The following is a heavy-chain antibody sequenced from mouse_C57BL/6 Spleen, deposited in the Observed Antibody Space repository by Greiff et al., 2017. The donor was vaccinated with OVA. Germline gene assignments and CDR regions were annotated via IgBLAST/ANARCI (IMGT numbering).Heavy chain of an antibody. D-gene: IGHD2-4*01. CDR2: IYPGSGST. CDR1: GYTFTSYW. J-gene: IGHJ2*01. CDR3: AKESSIYYDYDEDFDY. V-gene: IGHV1-55*01. Sequence: QVQLQQPGAELVKPGASVKMSCKASGYTFTSYWITWVKQRPGQGLEWIGDIYPGSGSTNYNEKFKSKATLTVDTSSSTAYMQLSSLTSEDSAVYYCAKESSIYYDYDEDFDYWGQGTTLTVSS.